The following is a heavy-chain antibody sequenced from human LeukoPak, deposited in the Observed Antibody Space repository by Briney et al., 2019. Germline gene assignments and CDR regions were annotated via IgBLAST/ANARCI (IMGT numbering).Heavy chain of an antibody. CDR2: INDGGST. J-gene: IGHJ5*02. CDR1: GYSIISGYY. CDR3: ARLGGYCSSTSCYTEFDP. D-gene: IGHD2-2*02. V-gene: IGHV4-38-2*01. Sequence: PSQTLSLTCAVYGYSIISGYYGGWIRQPPGKGLECIGSINDGGSTYYNPSLKSRVTISVDTSKNQFSLKQSSVTAADTAVYYCARLGGYCSSTSCYTEFDPWGQGTLVTVSS.